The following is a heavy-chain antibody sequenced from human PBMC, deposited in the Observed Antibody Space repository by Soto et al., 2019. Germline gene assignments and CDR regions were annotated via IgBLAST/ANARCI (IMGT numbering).Heavy chain of an antibody. CDR1: GGTVSSYA. D-gene: IGHD6-19*01. J-gene: IGHJ4*02. CDR2: IIPIFGTA. Sequence: QVQLVQSGAEVKKPGSAVKVSCKASGGTVSSYAISWVRQAPGQGLEWMGGIIPIFGTANYAQKFQARVTITADDSTSTAYMELSSLRSEDTAVYYCARGAVAGTLRTYFDYWGQGTLVTVSS. CDR3: ARGAVAGTLRTYFDY. V-gene: IGHV1-69*12.